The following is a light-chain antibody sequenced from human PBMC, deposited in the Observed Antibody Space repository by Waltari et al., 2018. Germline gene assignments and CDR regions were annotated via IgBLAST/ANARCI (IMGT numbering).Light chain of an antibody. J-gene: IGKJ1*01. Sequence: EIVLTQSPGTLSLSPGESATLSCRASQSISKYLAWYQQKPGQAPRLLIYHASSRAAGIPDRFSGSGSVTDFSLTISRLEPEDFAVYYCQHYESLPVTFGQGTKVEIK. V-gene: IGKV3-20*01. CDR1: QSISKY. CDR2: HAS. CDR3: QHYESLPVT.